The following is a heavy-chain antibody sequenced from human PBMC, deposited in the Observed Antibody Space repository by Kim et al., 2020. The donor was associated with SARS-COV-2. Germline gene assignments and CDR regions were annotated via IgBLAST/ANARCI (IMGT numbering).Heavy chain of an antibody. CDR3: AGVGIAAATDS. CDR1: GGSFNGYY. D-gene: IGHD6-13*01. CDR2: INHSGST. Sequence: SETLSLTCAVYGGSFNGYYWNWIRQPPGKGLEWIGEINHSGSTNYNPSLKSRVTISLDTSKNQFSLKLNSVTAADTAVYYCAGVGIAAATDSWGQGTLVTVSS. V-gene: IGHV4-34*01. J-gene: IGHJ5*02.